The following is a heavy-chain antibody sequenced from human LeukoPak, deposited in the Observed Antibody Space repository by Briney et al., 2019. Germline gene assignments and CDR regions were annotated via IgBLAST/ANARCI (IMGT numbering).Heavy chain of an antibody. J-gene: IGHJ4*02. V-gene: IGHV1-2*06. CDR2: INPNSGGP. CDR1: GYTFTDYY. Sequence: ASVKVSCKASGYTFTDYYTHWVRQAPGQGLEWMGLINPNSGGPNYAQKFQGRVTMTRHTSISTAYMELSSLRSDDTAVYYCARVYYDSSGYYFVDFDYWGQGTLVTVSS. CDR3: ARVYYDSSGYYFVDFDY. D-gene: IGHD3-22*01.